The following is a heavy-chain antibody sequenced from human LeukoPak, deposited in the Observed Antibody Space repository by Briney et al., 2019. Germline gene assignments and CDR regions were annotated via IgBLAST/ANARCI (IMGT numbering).Heavy chain of an antibody. CDR1: GGSISSSSYC. D-gene: IGHD3-16*01. V-gene: IGHV4-39*07. CDR3: ARGVFRYGYFDY. Sequence: SESLSLTCTVSGGSISSSSYCWGWIRQPPGKGLEWIGSIYYSGSTYYNPSLKSRVTISVDTSKNQFSLKLSTVTAADTAVYYCARGVFRYGYFDYWGQRTLVTVSS. CDR2: IYYSGST. J-gene: IGHJ4*02.